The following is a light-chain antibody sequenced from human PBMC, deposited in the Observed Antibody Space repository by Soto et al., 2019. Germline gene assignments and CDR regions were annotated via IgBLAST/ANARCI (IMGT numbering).Light chain of an antibody. CDR2: GAF. J-gene: IGKJ5*01. Sequence: ENVFSLSPSTRALSSXEVVTLPLSASPSVTNFLAWYQQKPGQAPRLLIYGAFNRATGIPARFSGSGSGTDFTLTISSLEPEDSAVYYCQPRNVLPPVPFGQ. V-gene: IGKV3-11*01. CDR3: QPRNVLPPVP. CDR1: PSVTNF.